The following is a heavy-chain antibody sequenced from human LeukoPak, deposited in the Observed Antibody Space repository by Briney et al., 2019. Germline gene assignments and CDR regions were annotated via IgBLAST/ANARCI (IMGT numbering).Heavy chain of an antibody. D-gene: IGHD2-2*01. CDR2: ISAYNGNT. V-gene: IGHV1-18*04. Sequence: ASVKVSCKASGYTFTSYGISWVRQAPGQGLEWMGWISAYNGNTNYAQKLQGRVTMTTDTSTSTAYMELRSLRSDDTAVYYCAREYDQLQDIVVLDYWGRGTLVTVSS. J-gene: IGHJ4*02. CDR1: GYTFTSYG. CDR3: AREYDQLQDIVVLDY.